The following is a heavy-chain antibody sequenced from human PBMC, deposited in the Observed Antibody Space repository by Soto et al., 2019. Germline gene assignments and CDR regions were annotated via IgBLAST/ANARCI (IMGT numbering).Heavy chain of an antibody. J-gene: IGHJ6*02. D-gene: IGHD2-15*01. Sequence: GASVKVSCKASGYTFTSYYMHWVRQAPGQGLEWMGIINPSGGSTSYAQKFQGRVTMTRDTSTSTVYMELSSLRSEDTAVYYCARDLAVDATPGGMDVWGQGTTVTVSS. CDR2: INPSGGST. CDR1: GYTFTSYY. V-gene: IGHV1-46*01. CDR3: ARDLAVDATPGGMDV.